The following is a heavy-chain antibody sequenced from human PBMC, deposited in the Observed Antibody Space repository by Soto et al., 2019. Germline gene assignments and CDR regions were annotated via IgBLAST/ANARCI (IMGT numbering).Heavy chain of an antibody. Sequence: SETLSLTCTVSGGSSISYYCSWIRQPPGKGLEWIGYIYYSGSTNYNPSLKSRVSISIDTSKNQFSLKLSSVIAADTAIYYCARGGWSHDSWGQGTLVTVSS. V-gene: IGHV4-59*01. CDR2: IYYSGST. D-gene: IGHD2-15*01. CDR3: ARGGWSHDS. J-gene: IGHJ4*02. CDR1: GGSSISYY.